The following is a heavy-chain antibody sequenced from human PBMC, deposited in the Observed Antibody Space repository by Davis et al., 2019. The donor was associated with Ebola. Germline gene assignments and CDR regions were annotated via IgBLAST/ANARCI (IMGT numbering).Heavy chain of an antibody. CDR3: ATTPQYSSGQNKPFDY. V-gene: IGHV3-33*01. D-gene: IGHD6-19*01. CDR2: IWDDGSNK. J-gene: IGHJ4*02. Sequence: GGSLRPSCPALGFTPSGYDMNWVRQAPGKGLQWVAVIWDDGSNKYYADSVKGRFTISRDNSKNTLYLQMNSLRAEDTAVYYCATTPQYSSGQNKPFDYWGQGTLVTVSS. CDR1: GFTPSGYD.